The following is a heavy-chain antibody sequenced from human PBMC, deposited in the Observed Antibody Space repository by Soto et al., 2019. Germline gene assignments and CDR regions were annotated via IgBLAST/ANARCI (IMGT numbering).Heavy chain of an antibody. J-gene: IGHJ4*02. CDR1: GFTFTTAW. CDR2: IRNKANSYTA. D-gene: IGHD6-25*01. Sequence: GGSLRLSCAASGFTFTTAWINWVRQAPGKGLEWVGRIRNKANSYTAEYAASVKGRFTISRDDSKNSLYLQMNSLKTEDTAVYYCTRGNGGNSGPYYFEYWGLGTLVTVSS. V-gene: IGHV3-72*01. CDR3: TRGNGGNSGPYYFEY.